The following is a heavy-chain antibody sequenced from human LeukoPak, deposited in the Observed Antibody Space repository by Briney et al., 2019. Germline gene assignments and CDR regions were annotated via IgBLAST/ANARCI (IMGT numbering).Heavy chain of an antibody. V-gene: IGHV3-7*01. CDR2: IKQDGSEK. J-gene: IGHJ4*02. CDR3: ARDRGYSYGDFDY. D-gene: IGHD5-18*01. CDR1: GFTFSSYW. Sequence: GGSLRLSCAASGFTFSSYWMSWVRQAPGKGLEWVANIKQDGSEKYYVDSVKGRFTISRDNAKNSLYLQMNSLRAEDTAVYYCARDRGYSYGDFDYWGQGTLVTVSS.